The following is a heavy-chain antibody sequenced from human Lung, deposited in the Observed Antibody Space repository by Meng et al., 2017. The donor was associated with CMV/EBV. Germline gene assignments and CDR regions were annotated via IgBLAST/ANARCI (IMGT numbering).Heavy chain of an antibody. CDR2: NRSKAYGGTT. CDR1: GFTLGDYA. Sequence: GESLKISCTASGFTLGDYAMSWVGQAPGKGLEWVGCNRSKAYGGTTEYAAPVKGRFTISRDESKSIAYLQMNSLKTQDTAVYYCTSAQWELPPLDYWGQGTLVTVSS. J-gene: IGHJ4*02. CDR3: TSAQWELPPLDY. D-gene: IGHD1-26*01. V-gene: IGHV3-49*04.